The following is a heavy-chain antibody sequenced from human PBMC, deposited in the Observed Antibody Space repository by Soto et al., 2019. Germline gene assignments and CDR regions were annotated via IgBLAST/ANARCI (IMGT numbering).Heavy chain of an antibody. J-gene: IGHJ4*02. CDR2: ISANGDNK. Sequence: GGSLRLSCVGSGFVVDDYAMHWVRQAPGKGLEWVSGISANGDNKDYADSVKGRFTISRDNSKNTLYLQMNSLRVDDTAVYYCAKKGHTNNGYDYFDYWGQGTLVTVSS. D-gene: IGHD1-20*01. CDR1: GFVVDDYA. CDR3: AKKGHTNNGYDYFDY. V-gene: IGHV3-9*01.